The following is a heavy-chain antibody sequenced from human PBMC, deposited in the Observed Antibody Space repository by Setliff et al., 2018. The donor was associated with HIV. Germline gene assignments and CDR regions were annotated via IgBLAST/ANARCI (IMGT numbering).Heavy chain of an antibody. J-gene: IGHJ5*02. CDR2: IIPVFGTA. CDR1: GGTSTSYA. Sequence: GASVKVSCKASGGTSTSYAISWVRQAPGQGLEWMGGIIPVFGTAKYAQKFQGRVTISADESTSTAYMELSSLRSEDTAVYYCAKGRGRGNWLDPWGQGNLVTVSS. CDR3: AKGRGRGNWLDP. V-gene: IGHV1-69*13. D-gene: IGHD3-16*01.